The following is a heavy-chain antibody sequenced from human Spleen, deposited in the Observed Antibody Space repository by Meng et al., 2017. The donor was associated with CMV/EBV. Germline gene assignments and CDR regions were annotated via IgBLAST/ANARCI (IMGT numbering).Heavy chain of an antibody. CDR3: AREFVTYCGGDCYPS. D-gene: IGHD2-21*02. Sequence: SQTLSLTCAVYGGSFSGYYWSWIRQPPGKGLEWIGEINHSGSTNYNPSLKSRVTISVDTSKNQFSLNLKSVTAADTAVYYCAREFVTYCGGDCYPSWGQGTLVTVSS. CDR2: INHSGST. V-gene: IGHV4-34*01. CDR1: GGSFSGYY. J-gene: IGHJ4*02.